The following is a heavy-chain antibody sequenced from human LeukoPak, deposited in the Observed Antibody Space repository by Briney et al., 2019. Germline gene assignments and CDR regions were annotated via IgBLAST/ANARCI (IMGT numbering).Heavy chain of an antibody. J-gene: IGHJ5*02. CDR1: GGSISSSNW. V-gene: IGHV4-4*02. Sequence: PSGTLSLTCAVSGGSISSSNWWSWVRQPPGKGLEWIGEIYHSGSTNYNPSLKSRVTISVDTSKNQFSLKLSSVTAADTAVYYCARTTPLYGSGSPNWFDPWGQGTLVTVSS. CDR2: IYHSGST. D-gene: IGHD3-10*01. CDR3: ARTTPLYGSGSPNWFDP.